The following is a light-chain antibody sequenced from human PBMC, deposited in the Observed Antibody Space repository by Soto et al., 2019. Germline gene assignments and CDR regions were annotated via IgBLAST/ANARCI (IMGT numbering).Light chain of an antibody. CDR3: QQTYSTPST. V-gene: IGKV1-39*01. CDR1: QRITTY. J-gene: IGKJ2*01. Sequence: DIHMTQSPSSLSASVGDRVTVSCRASQRITTYVNWYQQKPGEAPKLLITTSGTLQRGVPSRFSGSGSGIDFTLTISSLQPADFAAYFCQQTYSTPSTFGQGTKLEIK. CDR2: TSG.